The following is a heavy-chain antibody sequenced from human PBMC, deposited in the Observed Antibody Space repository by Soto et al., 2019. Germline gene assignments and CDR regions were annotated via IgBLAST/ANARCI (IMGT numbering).Heavy chain of an antibody. V-gene: IGHV3-48*02. Sequence: GGSLRLSCAASGFTFSSYSMNWVRQAPGKGLEWVSYISSSSSTIYYADSVKGRFTISRDNAKNSLYLQMNSLRDEDTAVYYCASNKRGESLKDTPDYWGQGTLVTVSS. J-gene: IGHJ4*02. CDR3: ASNKRGESLKDTPDY. D-gene: IGHD2-15*01. CDR1: GFTFSSYS. CDR2: ISSSSSTI.